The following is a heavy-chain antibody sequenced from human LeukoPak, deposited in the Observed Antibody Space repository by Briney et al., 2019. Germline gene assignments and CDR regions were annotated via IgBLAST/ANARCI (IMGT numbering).Heavy chain of an antibody. CDR3: ARVEGWELLLHLFDY. Sequence: GGSLRLSCAVSGFTSSDYWMHWVRQAPGKGLVWVSRFKNDGSSATYADSVKGRFTISRDNAKNSLYLQMNSLRAEDTALYYCARVEGWELLLHLFDYWGQGTLVTVSS. CDR2: FKNDGSSA. CDR1: GFTSSDYW. J-gene: IGHJ4*02. V-gene: IGHV3-74*01. D-gene: IGHD1-26*01.